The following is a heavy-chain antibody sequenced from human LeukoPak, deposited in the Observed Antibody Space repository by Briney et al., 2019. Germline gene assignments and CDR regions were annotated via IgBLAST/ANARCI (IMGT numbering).Heavy chain of an antibody. D-gene: IGHD2-2*01. CDR3: ARFDIVVVLATELKPGGFDY. CDR2: IYPGDSDT. J-gene: IGHJ4*02. Sequence: GESLKISCKGSGYSFTSYWIGWVRQMPGKGLEWMGIIYPGDSDTRYSPSFQGQVTISADKSISTAYLQWSSLKASDTAMYYCARFDIVVVLATELKPGGFDYWGQGTLVTVSS. CDR1: GYSFTSYW. V-gene: IGHV5-51*01.